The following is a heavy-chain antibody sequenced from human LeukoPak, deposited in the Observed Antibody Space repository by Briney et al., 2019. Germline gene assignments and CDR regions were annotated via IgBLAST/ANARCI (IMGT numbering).Heavy chain of an antibody. J-gene: IGHJ6*02. Sequence: GGSLRLSCVASRFTLSSYWMNWVRQAPGKGLVWVARTNYDGSYTDYADSVKGDLNSLRAEDTAIFFCARERCIGTSCSRGLDVWGQGTTVTVSS. CDR3: V. D-gene: IGHD2-2*01. V-gene: IGHV3-74*01. CDR2: TNYDGSYT. CDR1: RFTLSSYW.